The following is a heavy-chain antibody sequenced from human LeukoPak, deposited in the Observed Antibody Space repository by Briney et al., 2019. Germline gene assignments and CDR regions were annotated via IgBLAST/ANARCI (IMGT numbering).Heavy chain of an antibody. D-gene: IGHD4-17*01. Sequence: ASVKVSCKASGYTFTSYDINWVRQATGQGLEWMGWMNPNSGNTGYAQMFQGRVTMTRNTSISTAYMELSSLRSEDTAVYYCAKDGDADYGMDVWGQGTTVTVSS. V-gene: IGHV1-8*01. CDR3: AKDGDADYGMDV. CDR1: GYTFTSYD. J-gene: IGHJ6*02. CDR2: MNPNSGNT.